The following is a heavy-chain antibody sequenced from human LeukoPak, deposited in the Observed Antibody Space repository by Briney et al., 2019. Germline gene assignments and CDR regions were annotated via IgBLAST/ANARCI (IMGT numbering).Heavy chain of an antibody. J-gene: IGHJ6*03. Sequence: PSETLSLTCAVYGGSFSGYYWSWIRQPPGEGLGWIGEINHSGSTNYNPSLKSRVTISVDTSKNQFSLKLSSVTAADTAVYYCARGSFGPTIFGVVIWNYYYMDVWGKGTTVTVSS. D-gene: IGHD3-3*01. CDR2: INHSGST. CDR1: GGSFSGYY. V-gene: IGHV4-34*01. CDR3: ARGSFGPTIFGVVIWNYYYMDV.